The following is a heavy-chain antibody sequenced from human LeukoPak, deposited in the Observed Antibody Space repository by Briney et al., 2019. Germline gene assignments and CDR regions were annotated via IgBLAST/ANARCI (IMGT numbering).Heavy chain of an antibody. CDR1: GGTFSSSA. Sequence: ASVKVSCKTSGGTFSSSAITWVRQAPGQGLEWMGRVIPALNITSYAQKLQGRVTITADTSTSTAYMELSSLRSEETAVYYCARDQGLTAPPPYGLDVWGQGTTVTVSS. V-gene: IGHV1-69*04. CDR2: VIPALNIT. J-gene: IGHJ6*02. D-gene: IGHD5-18*01. CDR3: ARDQGLTAPPPYGLDV.